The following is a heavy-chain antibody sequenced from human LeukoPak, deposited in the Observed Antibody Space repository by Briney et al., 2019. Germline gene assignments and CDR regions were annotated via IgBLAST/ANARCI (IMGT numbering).Heavy chain of an antibody. CDR3: VRDWVGRYYYDSSGYYGE. J-gene: IGHJ4*02. D-gene: IGHD3-22*01. CDR1: GYTFTGYY. CDR2: INPNSGGT. V-gene: IGHV1-2*02. Sequence: ASVKVSCKASGYTFTGYYMHWVRQAPGQGLEWMGWINPNSGGTNYAPKFQGRVTMTRDTSISTAYMELSRLRSDDTAVYYCVRDWVGRYYYDSSGYYGEWGQGTLVTVSS.